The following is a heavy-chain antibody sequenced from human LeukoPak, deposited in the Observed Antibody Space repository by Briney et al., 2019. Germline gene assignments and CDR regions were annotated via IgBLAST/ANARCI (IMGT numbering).Heavy chain of an antibody. D-gene: IGHD6-6*01. CDR2: INYSGGST. CDR3: SRLIAARTPYYFDY. CDR1: GFTFSINA. V-gene: IGHV3-23*01. J-gene: IGHJ4*02. Sequence: GGSLRLSCAASGFTFSINAMSWVRQAPGKGLEWVSGINYSGGSTYYADSVKGRFTISRDNSKNTLYLQMDNLRAEDTAVYYCSRLIAARTPYYFDYWGQGTLVTVSS.